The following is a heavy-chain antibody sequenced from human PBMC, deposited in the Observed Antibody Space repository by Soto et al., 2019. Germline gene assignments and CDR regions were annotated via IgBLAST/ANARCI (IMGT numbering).Heavy chain of an antibody. V-gene: IGHV3-33*01. CDR3: AREWVPGIAAAGPLGY. Sequence: QVHLVESGGGVVQPGRSLRLSCAASGFTFSSYGMHWVRQAPGKGLEWVAVIWYDGSNKYYADSVKGRFTISRDNSKNTLYLQMNRLRADETAGYYCAREWVPGIAAAGPLGYWGQGTLVTVSS. D-gene: IGHD6-13*01. J-gene: IGHJ4*02. CDR1: GFTFSSYG. CDR2: IWYDGSNK.